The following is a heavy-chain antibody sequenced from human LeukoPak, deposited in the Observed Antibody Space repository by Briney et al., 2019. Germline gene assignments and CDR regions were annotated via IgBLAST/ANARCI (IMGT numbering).Heavy chain of an antibody. J-gene: IGHJ4*02. D-gene: IGHD2-21*01. CDR1: GYTFTSYD. Sequence: ASVKVSCKASGYTFTSYDINWVRQATGQGLEWMGWMNPNSGNTGYAQKFQGRVTITRNTSISTAYMELSSLRSEDTAVYYYARGDVIVGIDYWGQGTLVTVSS. CDR2: MNPNSGNT. V-gene: IGHV1-8*03. CDR3: ARGDVIVGIDY.